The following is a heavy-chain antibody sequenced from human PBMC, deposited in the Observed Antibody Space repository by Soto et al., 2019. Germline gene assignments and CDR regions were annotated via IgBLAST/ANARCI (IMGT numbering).Heavy chain of an antibody. V-gene: IGHV3-30*18. D-gene: IGHD6-6*01. J-gene: IGHJ6*02. CDR1: GFTFSSYG. CDR2: ISYDGSNK. CDR3: ANTGSSIPARPGLYGMDV. Sequence: QVQLVESGGGVVQPGRSLRLSCAASGFTFSSYGMHWVRQAPGKGLEWVAVISYDGSNKYYADSVKGRFTISRDNSKNTLYLQMNSVRAEDTAVYYCANTGSSIPARPGLYGMDVWGQGTTVTVSS.